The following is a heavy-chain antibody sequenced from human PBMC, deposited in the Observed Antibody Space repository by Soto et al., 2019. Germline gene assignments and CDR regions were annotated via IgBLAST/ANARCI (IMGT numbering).Heavy chain of an antibody. CDR3: AKNGRDTTLTTLDY. J-gene: IGHJ4*02. CDR2: ISGRGGGT. V-gene: IGHV3-23*01. Sequence: EVQLLESGGGLVQSGGSLRLSCAASGFTFSSYAMSWVRQAPGKGLEWVSGISGRGGGTYYADSVKGRFTISRDNSKNTLYLQMNSLRAEDKAVYYCAKNGRDTTLTTLDYWAQGTLVTVSS. CDR1: GFTFSSYA. D-gene: IGHD4-17*01.